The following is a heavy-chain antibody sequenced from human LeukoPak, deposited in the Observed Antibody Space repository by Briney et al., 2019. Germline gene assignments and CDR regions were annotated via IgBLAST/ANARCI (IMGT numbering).Heavy chain of an antibody. CDR1: GFTFSSYE. J-gene: IGHJ3*02. V-gene: IGHV3-48*03. CDR3: AREGYSDAFDI. D-gene: IGHD5-18*01. CDR2: ISSSGSTI. Sequence: GGSLRLSCAASGFTFSSYEMNWVRQAPGKGLEWVSYISSSGSTIYYADSVKDRFTISRDNAKNSLYLQMNSLRAEDTAVYYCAREGYSDAFDIWGQGTMVTVSS.